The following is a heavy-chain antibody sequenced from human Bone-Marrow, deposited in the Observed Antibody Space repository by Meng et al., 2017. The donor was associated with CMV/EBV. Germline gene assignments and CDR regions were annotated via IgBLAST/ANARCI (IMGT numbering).Heavy chain of an antibody. CDR2: IKQDGSER. CDR1: GFTFSNYW. D-gene: IGHD2-2*01. Sequence: GESLKISCAASGFTFSNYWMSWVRQAPGKGLEWVANIKQDGSERYYVDSVKGRFTISRDNAKNSLYMQMNSLRAEDTAVYYCAKSGARRVPAANRWGWDGMDVWGQGTTVTVSS. V-gene: IGHV3-7*01. J-gene: IGHJ6*02. CDR3: AKSGARRVPAANRWGWDGMDV.